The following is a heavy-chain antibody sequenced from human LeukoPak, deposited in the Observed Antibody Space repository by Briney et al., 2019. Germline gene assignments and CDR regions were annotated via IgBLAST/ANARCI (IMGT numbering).Heavy chain of an antibody. V-gene: IGHV3-7*01. CDR3: ARAIGHFDY. CDR2: IKQDGSEK. Sequence: GGSLRLSCAASGFTFSSYWMSWVRQAPGKGLEWVANIKQDGSEKHYVESMKGRFTISRDNAKNSLYLQMNSLRAEDTAVYYCARAIGHFDYWGQGTLVTVSS. CDR1: GFTFSSYW. D-gene: IGHD3-22*01. J-gene: IGHJ4*02.